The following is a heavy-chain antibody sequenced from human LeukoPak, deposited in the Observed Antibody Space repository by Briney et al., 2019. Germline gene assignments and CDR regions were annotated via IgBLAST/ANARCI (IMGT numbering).Heavy chain of an antibody. CDR2: INHSGST. CDR3: ASLTTADAFDI. D-gene: IGHD3-22*01. CDR1: GGSFSGYC. Sequence: SETLSLTCAVYGGSFSGYCWSWIRQPPGKGLEWIGEINHSGSTNYNPSLKSRVTISLNTSKSQFFLKLSSVTAADTAVYYCASLTTADAFDIWGQGTMVTVSS. J-gene: IGHJ3*02. V-gene: IGHV4-34*01.